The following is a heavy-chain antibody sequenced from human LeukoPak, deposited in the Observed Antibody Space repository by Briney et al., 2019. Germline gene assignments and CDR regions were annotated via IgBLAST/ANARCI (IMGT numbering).Heavy chain of an antibody. CDR1: GFTFSSYW. Sequence: GGSLRLSCAASGFTFSSYWMHWVRQAPGKGLVWVSRINSDGSSTSYADSVKGRFTISRDNAKNTLYLQMNSLRAEDTAVYYCARVSRNGWILYYYYMDVWGKGTTVTVSS. D-gene: IGHD1-1*01. V-gene: IGHV3-74*01. CDR3: ARVSRNGWILYYYYMDV. CDR2: INSDGSST. J-gene: IGHJ6*03.